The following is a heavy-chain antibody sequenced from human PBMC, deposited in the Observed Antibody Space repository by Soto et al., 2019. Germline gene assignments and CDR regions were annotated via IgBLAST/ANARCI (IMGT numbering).Heavy chain of an antibody. Sequence: XGPLRLTWAASGFTFSSYRMNWVRQAPGKGLEWVSSISSSSSYIYYADSVKGRFTISRDNAKNSLYLQMNSLRAEDTAVYYCASLRKAARLFDSWGQGTLVTVSS. V-gene: IGHV3-21*01. CDR2: ISSSSSYI. D-gene: IGHD6-6*01. CDR3: ASLRKAARLFDS. CDR1: GFTFSSYR. J-gene: IGHJ5*01.